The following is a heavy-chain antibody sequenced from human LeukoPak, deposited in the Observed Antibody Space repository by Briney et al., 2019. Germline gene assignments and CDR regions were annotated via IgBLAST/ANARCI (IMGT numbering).Heavy chain of an antibody. CDR2: IIPIFGTA. J-gene: IGHJ3*01. CDR1: GYTFTGYY. CDR3: ARGSLSLVYDSSGYYYGGAFDV. V-gene: IGHV1-69*06. Sequence: ASVKVSCKASGYTFTGYYMHWVRQAPGQGLEWMGRIIPIFGTANYAQKFQGRVTIIADKSTNTAYMELSSLRSEDTAVYYCARGSLSLVYDSSGYYYGGAFDVWGQGTMVTVSS. D-gene: IGHD3-22*01.